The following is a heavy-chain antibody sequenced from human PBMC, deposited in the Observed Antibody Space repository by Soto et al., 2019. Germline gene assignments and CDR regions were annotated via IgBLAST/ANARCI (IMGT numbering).Heavy chain of an antibody. V-gene: IGHV3-74*01. CDR1: GFTFSSYW. Sequence: GGSLRLSCAASGFTFSSYWMHWVRQAAGKGLVWVSRINSDGSSTSYADSVKGRFTISRDNAKNTLYLQMNSLRAEDTAVYYCARASDILTGYPNDFDYWGQGTLVTVSS. CDR2: INSDGSST. CDR3: ARASDILTGYPNDFDY. J-gene: IGHJ4*02. D-gene: IGHD3-9*01.